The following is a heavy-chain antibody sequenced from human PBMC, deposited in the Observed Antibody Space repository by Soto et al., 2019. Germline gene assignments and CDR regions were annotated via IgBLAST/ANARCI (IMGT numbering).Heavy chain of an antibody. V-gene: IGHV4-34*01. J-gene: IGHJ5*02. CDR1: GRSFSGYY. CDR3: ARVGYSGYAPHLGLNWFDP. D-gene: IGHD5-12*01. CDR2: INHSGST. Sequence: QVQLQQWGAGLLKPSETLSLTCAVYGRSFSGYYWSWIRQPPGKGLEWIGEINHSGSTNYNPSLKSRVTISVDTSKNQFSLKLSSVTAADTAVYFCARVGYSGYAPHLGLNWFDPWGQGTLVTVSS.